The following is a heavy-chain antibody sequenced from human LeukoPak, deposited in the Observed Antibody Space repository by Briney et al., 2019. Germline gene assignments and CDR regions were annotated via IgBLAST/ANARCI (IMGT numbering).Heavy chain of an antibody. J-gene: IGHJ4*02. CDR2: IYPGDSDT. V-gene: IGHV5-51*01. Sequence: GESLKISCKGSGYSFTSYWIAWVRQMPGKGLEWMGIIYPGDSDTRYSPSFQGQVTISADKSIGTAYLQWSSLKASDTAMYYCAIPPMVTAQDFDYWGQGTLVTVSS. CDR3: AIPPMVTAQDFDY. D-gene: IGHD5-18*01. CDR1: GYSFTSYW.